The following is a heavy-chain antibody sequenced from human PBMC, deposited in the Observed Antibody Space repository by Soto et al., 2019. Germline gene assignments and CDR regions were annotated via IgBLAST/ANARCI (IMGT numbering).Heavy chain of an antibody. J-gene: IGHJ6*02. V-gene: IGHV3-23*01. CDR2: ISGGGSRT. CDR3: AKERYYDILTGPENDYYYYGMDV. Sequence: ESGGGLVQPGGSLRLSCAASGFTFNSYAMSWVRQAPGKGLEWVSDISGGGSRTYYADSVKGRFSISRDNSKNTLYLQMNSLRADDTAIYYCAKERYYDILTGPENDYYYYGMDVWGQGTTVTVSS. CDR1: GFTFNSYA. D-gene: IGHD3-9*01.